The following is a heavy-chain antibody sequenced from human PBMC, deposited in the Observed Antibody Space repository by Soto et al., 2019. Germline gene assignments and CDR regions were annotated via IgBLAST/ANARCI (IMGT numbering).Heavy chain of an antibody. V-gene: IGHV3-30-3*01. Sequence: QVQLVESGGGVVQPGRSLRLSCAASGFTFSSYAMHWVRQAPGKGLEWVAVISYDGSNKYYADSVKGRFTISRDNSKNXLXLXXNSLRAEDTAVYYCARDRFGLSCGGDCYYYYGMDVWGQGTTVTVSS. CDR3: ARDRFGLSCGGDCYYYYGMDV. J-gene: IGHJ6*02. CDR2: ISYDGSNK. D-gene: IGHD2-21*02. CDR1: GFTFSSYA.